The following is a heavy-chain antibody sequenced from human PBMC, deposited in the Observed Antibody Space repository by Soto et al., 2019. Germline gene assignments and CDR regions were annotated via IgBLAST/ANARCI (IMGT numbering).Heavy chain of an antibody. D-gene: IGHD1-26*01. J-gene: IGHJ6*02. CDR2: IYPGDSDT. V-gene: IGHV5-51*01. Sequence: GESLKISCKGSGYSFTSYWIGWVRQMPGNGLEWMGIIYPGDSDTRYSPSFQGQVTISADKSISTAYVQGSSLKASVTAMFYCARLNREAYYYYGMDVWGQGTTVTVSS. CDR3: ARLNREAYYYYGMDV. CDR1: GYSFTSYW.